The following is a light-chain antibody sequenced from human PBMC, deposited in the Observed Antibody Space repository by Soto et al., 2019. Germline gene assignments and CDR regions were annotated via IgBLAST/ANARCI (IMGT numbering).Light chain of an antibody. CDR1: QSISSW. J-gene: IGKJ4*01. Sequence: DIQMTQSPSTLSASVGDRVTITCRASQSISSWLAWYQQKPGKAPKLLIYKASSLESGVPSRFSGSGSGTEFTITISSLQHDDFATYYCQQYNSYPSFGGGTKVEIK. V-gene: IGKV1-5*03. CDR3: QQYNSYPS. CDR2: KAS.